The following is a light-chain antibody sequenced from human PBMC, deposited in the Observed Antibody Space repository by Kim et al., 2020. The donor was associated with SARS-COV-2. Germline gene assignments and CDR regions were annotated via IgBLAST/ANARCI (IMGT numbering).Light chain of an antibody. CDR1: QSVSSS. CDR3: QQYNNWPPIT. V-gene: IGKV3-15*01. CDR2: GAS. J-gene: IGKJ5*01. Sequence: SPGERATLSCRASQSVSSSLAWYQQKPGQAPRLLIYGASTRATGIPARFSGSGSGTEFTLTISSLQSEDFAVYYCQQYNNWPPITVGQGTRLEIK.